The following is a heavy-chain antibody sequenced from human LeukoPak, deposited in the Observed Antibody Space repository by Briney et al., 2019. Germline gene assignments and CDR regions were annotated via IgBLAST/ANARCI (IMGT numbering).Heavy chain of an antibody. V-gene: IGHV3-21*01. J-gene: IGHJ6*03. CDR1: GFTFSSYS. CDR3: AREEDDFSPNMDV. Sequence: AGGSLRLSCAASGFTFSSYSMNWVRQAPGKGLEWVSSISSSSSYIYYADSVKGRFTISRDNAKNSLYLQMNSPRAEDTAVYYCAREEDDFSPNMDVWGKGTTVTVSS. D-gene: IGHD3-3*01. CDR2: ISSSSSYI.